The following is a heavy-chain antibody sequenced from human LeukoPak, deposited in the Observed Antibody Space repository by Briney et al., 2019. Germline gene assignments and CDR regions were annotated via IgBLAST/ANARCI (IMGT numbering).Heavy chain of an antibody. J-gene: IGHJ4*02. CDR3: ARRGQQLDFDY. CDR2: ISSSGST. D-gene: IGHD6-13*01. CDR1: GDSISSGDYY. Sequence: TLSLTCTVSGDSISSGDYYWSWIRQPAGKGLEWIGRISSSGSTNYNPSLKSRVTISVDTSKNQFSLKLSSVTAADTAVYYCARRGQQLDFDYWGQGTLVTVSS. V-gene: IGHV4-61*02.